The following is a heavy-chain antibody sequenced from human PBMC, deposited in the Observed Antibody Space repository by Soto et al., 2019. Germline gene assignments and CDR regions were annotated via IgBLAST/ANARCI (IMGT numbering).Heavy chain of an antibody. CDR3: AIGGGDYNDFDH. CDR1: GFLFSTYW. CDR2: IKSDGSSK. D-gene: IGHD3-9*01. Sequence: EVQLVESGGGLVQPGGSLRLSCAASGFLFSTYWMFWVRQVPRKGLLWVSRIKSDGSSKSYADSVKGRFTISRDNTKKTLYLQMTSLRAEDTAVYYCAIGGGDYNDFDHWGQGILVTVSS. J-gene: IGHJ4*02. V-gene: IGHV3-74*01.